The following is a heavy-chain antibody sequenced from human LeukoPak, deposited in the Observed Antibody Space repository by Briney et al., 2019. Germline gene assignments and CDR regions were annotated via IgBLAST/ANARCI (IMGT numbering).Heavy chain of an antibody. CDR3: ARESPDRRDGYKL. J-gene: IGHJ4*02. CDR1: GFTFSSYE. Sequence: GGSLRLSCAASGFTFSSYEMNWVRQAPGKGLEWVSYISSSGSTIYYADSVKGRFTISRDNAKNSLYLQMNSLRAEDTAVYYCARESPDRRDGYKLWGQGTLVTASS. CDR2: ISSSGSTI. D-gene: IGHD5-24*01. V-gene: IGHV3-48*03.